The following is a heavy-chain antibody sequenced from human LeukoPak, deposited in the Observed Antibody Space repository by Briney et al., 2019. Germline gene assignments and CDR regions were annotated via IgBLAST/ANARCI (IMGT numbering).Heavy chain of an antibody. Sequence: ASVKVSCKASGYTFTSYGISWVRQAPGQGLEWMGWINAGNGNTKYSQKFQGRVTITRDTSASTAYMELSSLRSEDTAVYYCARDGDSSGYFLHDYWGQGTLVTVSS. CDR1: GYTFTSYG. V-gene: IGHV1-3*01. J-gene: IGHJ4*02. CDR3: ARDGDSSGYFLHDY. D-gene: IGHD3-22*01. CDR2: INAGNGNT.